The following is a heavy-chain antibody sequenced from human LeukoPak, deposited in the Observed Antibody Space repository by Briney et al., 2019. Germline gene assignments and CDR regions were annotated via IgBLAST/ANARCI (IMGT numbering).Heavy chain of an antibody. CDR2: IKQDGSEK. D-gene: IGHD6-19*01. CDR3: ARKAHIAVAGEFDY. V-gene: IGHV3-7*01. Sequence: GGSLRLSCAASGFTFSSYWMSWVRQAPGKGLEWVANIKQDGSEKYYVDSVKGRFTISRDNAKNSLYLQMNSLRPDDTAVYYCARKAHIAVAGEFDYWGQGTLVTVSS. CDR1: GFTFSSYW. J-gene: IGHJ4*02.